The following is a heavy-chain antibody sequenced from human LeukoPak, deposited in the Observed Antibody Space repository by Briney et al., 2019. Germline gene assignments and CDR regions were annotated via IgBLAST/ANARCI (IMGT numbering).Heavy chain of an antibody. CDR3: GSGSYYKVF. CDR1: GGSINNSY. D-gene: IGHD3-10*01. Sequence: SETLSLTCTVSGGSINNSYWTWIRQPPGKGLEWIGSIYYSGSTYYNPSLKSRVTISVDTSKNQFSLKLSSVTAADTAVYYCGSGSYYKVFWGQGTLVTVSS. J-gene: IGHJ4*02. V-gene: IGHV4-59*05. CDR2: IYYSGST.